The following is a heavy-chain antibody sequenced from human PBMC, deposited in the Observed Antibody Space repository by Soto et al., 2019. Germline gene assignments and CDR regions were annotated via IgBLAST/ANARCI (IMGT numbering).Heavy chain of an antibody. CDR2: IYYSGST. CDR1: GGSISSYY. D-gene: IGHD3-10*01. CDR3: ARIGPVRVVTNNWLHX. V-gene: IGHV4-59*01. Sequence: EPLSLTCTVSGGSISSYYWSWIRQPPGKGLEWIGYIYYSGSTNYTPSLKSRLTISVDTAKNQFSLRLSYVTAPDTAVYYCARIGPVRVVTNNWLHXWCQVTLVTVSX. J-gene: IGHJ5*02.